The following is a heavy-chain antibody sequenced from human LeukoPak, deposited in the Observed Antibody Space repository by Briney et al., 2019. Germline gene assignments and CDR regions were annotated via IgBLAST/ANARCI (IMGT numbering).Heavy chain of an antibody. CDR2: ITPKSGDT. V-gene: IGHV1-2*02. CDR3: ARVRLADERAWAY. J-gene: IGHJ4*02. D-gene: IGHD3-3*02. Sequence: ASVKVSFKASGCTFSDFYIHWVRQAPGQGVEYMGWITPKSGDTYSPQRFQGRVTMTRDASISTAYMELSSLRSDDTAVYFCARVRLADERAWAYWGQGTLVTVSS. CDR1: GCTFSDFY.